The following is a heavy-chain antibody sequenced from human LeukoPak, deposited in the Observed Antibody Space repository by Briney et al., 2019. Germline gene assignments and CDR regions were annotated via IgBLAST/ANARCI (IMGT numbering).Heavy chain of an antibody. Sequence: GALRLSCAASGFTFSSYTMSWVRQAPGKGLEWVSAISGSGGSTYYADSVKGRFTISRDNSKNTLYLQVNSLRAEDTAVYYCAKDPTYCGGDCYSGYFDYWGQGTLVTVSS. CDR3: AKDPTYCGGDCYSGYFDY. CDR1: GFTFSSYT. J-gene: IGHJ4*02. CDR2: ISGSGGST. V-gene: IGHV3-23*01. D-gene: IGHD2-21*02.